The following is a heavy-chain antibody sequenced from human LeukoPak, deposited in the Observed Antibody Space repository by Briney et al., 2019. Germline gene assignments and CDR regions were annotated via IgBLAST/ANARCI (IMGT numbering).Heavy chain of an antibody. J-gene: IGHJ6*04. CDR3: AELGITMIGDV. D-gene: IGHD3-10*02. Sequence: PGWSLRPSCAASGFTFSSYEMNWVRQAPGKGLEWVSYISSSGSTIYYADSVKGRFTISRDNAKNSLYLQMNSLRAEDTAVYYCAELGITMIGDVWGKGTTVTISS. CDR2: ISSSGSTI. V-gene: IGHV3-48*03. CDR1: GFTFSSYE.